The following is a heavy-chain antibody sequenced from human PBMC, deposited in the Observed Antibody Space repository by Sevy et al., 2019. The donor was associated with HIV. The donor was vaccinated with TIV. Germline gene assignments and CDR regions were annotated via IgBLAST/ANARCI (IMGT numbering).Heavy chain of an antibody. CDR3: DSYKVRVDRGVFFDF. J-gene: IGHJ4*02. Sequence: ASVKVSCKVSGYILSELSMHWVRQAPGKGLEWMGGFDPEQGERMYVQKFQGRVTMTEDTSTDTAYMDLSSLRSEDTAVYYCDSYKVRVDRGVFFDFWGQGTLVTVSS. V-gene: IGHV1-24*01. CDR1: GYILSELS. CDR2: FDPEQGER. D-gene: IGHD3-10*01.